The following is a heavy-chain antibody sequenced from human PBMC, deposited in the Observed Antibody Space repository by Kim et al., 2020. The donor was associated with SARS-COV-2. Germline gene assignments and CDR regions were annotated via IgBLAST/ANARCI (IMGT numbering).Heavy chain of an antibody. J-gene: IGHJ4*02. CDR2: IWYDGSNK. Sequence: GGSLRLSCAASGFTFSSYGMHWVRQAPGKGLEWVAVIWYDGSNKYYADSVKGRFTISRDNSKNTLYLQMNSLRAEDTAVYYCARVRGGSWPNYYDSSGYYDYWGQGTLVTVSS. V-gene: IGHV3-33*01. CDR1: GFTFSSYG. D-gene: IGHD3-22*01. CDR3: ARVRGGSWPNYYDSSGYYDY.